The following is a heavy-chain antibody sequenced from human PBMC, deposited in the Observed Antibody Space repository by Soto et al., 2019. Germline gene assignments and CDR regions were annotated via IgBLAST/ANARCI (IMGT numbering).Heavy chain of an antibody. V-gene: IGHV4-30-4*01. CDR1: GGSMSANDYY. D-gene: IGHD3-10*02. CDR3: ARGIVRGCFDI. CDR2: ISDTWTT. J-gene: IGHJ3*02. Sequence: QVQLQEAGPGLVRPSQTLSLPCTVAGGSMSANDYYWSWLRQSPGQGLQWIGYISDTWTTSYSPSLKSRVTMSADTSRNQFSLKLTSVTAADTALYFCARGIVRGCFDIWGQGTLVTVSS.